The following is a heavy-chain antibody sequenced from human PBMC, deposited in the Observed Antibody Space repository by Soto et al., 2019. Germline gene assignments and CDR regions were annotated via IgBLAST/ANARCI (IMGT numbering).Heavy chain of an antibody. CDR2: VYYSGTT. D-gene: IGHD3-3*01. J-gene: IGHJ3*02. CDR3: AVTDFWSAYYRRGAFDI. CDR1: GGPITSSNW. Sequence: QVQLQESGPGLVKPSGTLSLTCAVSGGPITSSNWWTWVRQPPGKGLEWIGEVYYSGTTNYNSSLKNRTTNSMDKSKNQLSLRLTSVTAADTAVYFCAVTDFWSAYYRRGAFDIWGQGTFITVSS. V-gene: IGHV4-4*02.